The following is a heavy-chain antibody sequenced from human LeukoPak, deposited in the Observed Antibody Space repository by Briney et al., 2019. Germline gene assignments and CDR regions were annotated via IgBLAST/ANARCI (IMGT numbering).Heavy chain of an antibody. CDR1: GFTFSSYG. V-gene: IGHV3-30*02. CDR3: ARGQGYESYYYMDV. D-gene: IGHD2-2*01. CDR2: IQYDGSNE. Sequence: GGSLRLSCAASGFTFSSYGMHWVRQAPGKGLEWVAYIQYDGSNEQYADSVKGRFSISRDSSKNILYLQLNSLRAEDTAVFYCARGQGYESYYYMDVWGKGTTVSVSS. J-gene: IGHJ6*03.